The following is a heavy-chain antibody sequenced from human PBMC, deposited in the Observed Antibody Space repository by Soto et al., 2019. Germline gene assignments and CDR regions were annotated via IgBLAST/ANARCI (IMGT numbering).Heavy chain of an antibody. CDR1: GFTVSSNY. J-gene: IGHJ4*02. V-gene: IGHV3-53*01. Sequence: EVQLVESGGGLIQPGGSLRLSCAASGFTVSSNYMSWVRQAPGKGLEWVSVLYSGGSTYYADSVKGRFTISRDNSKNTLYLQMNILRAEDTAVYYCAQQLGRHTGFDNWGQGTLVTVSS. D-gene: IGHD1-1*01. CDR3: AQQLGRHTGFDN. CDR2: LYSGGST.